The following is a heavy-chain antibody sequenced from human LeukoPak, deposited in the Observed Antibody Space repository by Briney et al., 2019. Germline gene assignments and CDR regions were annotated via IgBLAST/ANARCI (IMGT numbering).Heavy chain of an antibody. Sequence: GGSLRLSCAASGFTFGSYAMHWVRQAPGKGLEYVSAISSNGGSTYYANSVKGRFTISRDNSKNTLYLQMGSLRAEDMAVYYCARSGDFDYWGQGTLVTVSS. J-gene: IGHJ4*02. CDR2: ISSNGGST. CDR3: ARSGDFDY. CDR1: GFTFGSYA. V-gene: IGHV3-64*01.